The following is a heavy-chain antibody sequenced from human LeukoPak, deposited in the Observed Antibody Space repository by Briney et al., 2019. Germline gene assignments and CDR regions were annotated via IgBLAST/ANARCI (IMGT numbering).Heavy chain of an antibody. CDR2: IYYSGST. CDR1: GGSISSYY. V-gene: IGHV4-59*01. Sequence: SETLSLTCTVSGGSISSYYWSWIRQPPGKGLEWLGYIYYSGSTNYNPSLKSRVTISVDTSKNQFSLKLSSVTAADTAVYYCARDHNDILTGPRGYFDLWGRGTLVTVSS. CDR3: ARDHNDILTGPRGYFDL. J-gene: IGHJ2*01. D-gene: IGHD3-9*01.